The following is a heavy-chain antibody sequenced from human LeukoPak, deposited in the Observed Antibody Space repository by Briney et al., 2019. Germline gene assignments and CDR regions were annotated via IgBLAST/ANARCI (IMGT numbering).Heavy chain of an antibody. CDR1: GFSLSTSGVG. CDR3: IHRPRASYSFAY. V-gene: IGHV2-5*02. Sequence: SGPTLVKPTETLTLTCTFSGFSLSTSGVGVGWIRQPPGKALEWLALIYWDGDQRYSPSLKSRLTITKDTSKSQVVLVMTNMDPVDTATYYCIHRPRASYSFAYWGQGTPVIVSS. CDR2: IYWDGDQ. D-gene: IGHD3-16*01. J-gene: IGHJ4*02.